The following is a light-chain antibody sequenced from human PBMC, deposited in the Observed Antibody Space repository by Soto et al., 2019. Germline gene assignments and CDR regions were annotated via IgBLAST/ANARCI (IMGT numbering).Light chain of an antibody. Sequence: QSGLTQPASVSGSPGQSITISCSGTSSDIGAYNHVAWFQQFPGKTPKLMIYGGSNRPSGVSYRFSGSKSGNTASLTISGLQAEDEADYYCSSYTVSRSYVFGTGTKVNV. J-gene: IGLJ1*01. CDR1: SSDIGAYNH. CDR2: GGS. V-gene: IGLV2-14*01. CDR3: SSYTVSRSYV.